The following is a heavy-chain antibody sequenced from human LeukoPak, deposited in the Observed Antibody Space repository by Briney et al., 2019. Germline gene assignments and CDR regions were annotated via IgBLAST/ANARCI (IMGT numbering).Heavy chain of an antibody. CDR1: GFTFSSYT. J-gene: IGHJ4*02. Sequence: GGSLRLSCAASGFTFSSYTMNWVRQAPGKGLEWVSSISSSSSYIYYADSVRGRFTISRDNAENSLYLQMNSLRAEDTAVYFCARMGADYVWGSYVGYWGQGTLVTVSS. CDR2: ISSSSSYI. CDR3: ARMGADYVWGSYVGY. D-gene: IGHD3-16*01. V-gene: IGHV3-21*01.